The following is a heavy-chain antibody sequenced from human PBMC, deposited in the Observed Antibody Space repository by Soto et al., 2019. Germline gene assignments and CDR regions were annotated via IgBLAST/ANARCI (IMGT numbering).Heavy chain of an antibody. CDR2: IYYSGST. Sequence: PSETLGIGCIVSGGSISSYYWSWIRQPPGKGLDLIGYIYYSGSTNYNPSLKSRVTISVDTSKNQFSLKLSSVTAADTAVYYCAGSSIAAHYYYGMDVWGQGTTVTVSS. CDR3: AGSSIAAHYYYGMDV. J-gene: IGHJ6*01. CDR1: GGSISSYY. V-gene: IGHV4-59*01. D-gene: IGHD6-6*01.